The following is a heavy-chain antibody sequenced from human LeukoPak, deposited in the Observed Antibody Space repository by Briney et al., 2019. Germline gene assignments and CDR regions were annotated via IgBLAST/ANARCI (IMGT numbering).Heavy chain of an antibody. CDR2: IGYDGVKT. CDR1: GFTFSTYA. D-gene: IGHD4-17*01. CDR3: GKTVTMDS. Sequence: PGGSLRLSCAASGFTFSTYAMSWVRQAPGKGLEWVSTIGYDGVKTYYADSVRGRFTISGDNSKNTLFLQMNRLRAEDTAVYYCGKTVTMDSWGQGTLVTVSS. J-gene: IGHJ4*02. V-gene: IGHV3-23*01.